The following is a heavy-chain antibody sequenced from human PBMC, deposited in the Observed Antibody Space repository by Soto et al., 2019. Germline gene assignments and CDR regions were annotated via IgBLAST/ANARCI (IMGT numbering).Heavy chain of an antibody. CDR3: ARVLGEYSSGWYDYYGMDV. Sequence: EASVKVSCKASGGTFSSYTINWVRQAPGQGLEWMGWINPNSGGTNYAQKFQGWVTMTRDTSISTAYMELSRLRSDDTAVYYCARVLGEYSSGWYDYYGMDVWGQGTTVTVSS. D-gene: IGHD6-19*01. CDR1: GGTFSSYT. V-gene: IGHV1-2*04. J-gene: IGHJ6*02. CDR2: INPNSGGT.